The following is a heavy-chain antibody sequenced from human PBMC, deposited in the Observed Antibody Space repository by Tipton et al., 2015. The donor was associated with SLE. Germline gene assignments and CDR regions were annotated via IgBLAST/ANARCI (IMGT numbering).Heavy chain of an antibody. CDR1: GGSINSHY. D-gene: IGHD3-22*01. CDR2: IFHRGYT. Sequence: GLVKPSETLSLNCNVSGGSINSHYWSWIRQSPGKGLEFIGYIFHRGYTNYHPSLKSQVTISIGTSKTHFSLHLTSVTASDTAVYFCARFRGAHSSDTSRSLADSWRHGILVTVS. V-gene: IGHV4-59*08. CDR3: ARFRGAHSSDTSRSLADS. J-gene: IGHJ5*01.